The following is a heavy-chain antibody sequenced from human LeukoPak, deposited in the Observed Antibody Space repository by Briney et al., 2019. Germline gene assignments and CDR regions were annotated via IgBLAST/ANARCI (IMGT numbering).Heavy chain of an antibody. CDR2: ISAGGAT. CDR3: ATVRTVPRATMAGDFVY. Sequence: GGSLRLSCAASGITFSNSVMSWVRQAPGKGLEWASGISAGGATYYADSVKGRFTISRDNSKNTLYLQMNGLRAEDTAEYYRATVRTVPRATMAGDFVYWGQGTLVTVSS. V-gene: IGHV3-23*01. D-gene: IGHD3-10*01. CDR1: GITFSNSV. J-gene: IGHJ4*02.